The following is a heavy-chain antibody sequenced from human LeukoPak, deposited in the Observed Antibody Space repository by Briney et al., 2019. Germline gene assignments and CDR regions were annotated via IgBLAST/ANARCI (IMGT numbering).Heavy chain of an antibody. V-gene: IGHV1-18*01. J-gene: IGHJ4*02. CDR2: ISGHNGNT. CDR1: GYTFTRYG. D-gene: IGHD3-10*01. CDR3: ARDNYGRGVFDF. Sequence: ASVKVSCKASGYTFTRYGISLVRQAPGQGLEWMGWISGHNGNTNGAQKLQGRVTMTRDTSTSTAYMEVRSLRSDDTAVYYCARDNYGRGVFDFWGQGTLVTVSS.